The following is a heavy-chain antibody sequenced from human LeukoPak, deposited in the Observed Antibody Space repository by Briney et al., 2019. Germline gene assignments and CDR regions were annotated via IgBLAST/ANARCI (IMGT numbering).Heavy chain of an antibody. CDR1: GYTFTGYY. CDR2: INPNSGGT. Sequence: GASVKVSCKASGYTFTGYYMHWVRQAPRQGLEWMGRINPNSGGTNYAQKFQGRVTMTRDTSTSTVYMELSSLRSEDTAVYYCARGIVVVLAAPGHFDYWGQGTLVTVSS. CDR3: ARGIVVVLAAPGHFDY. J-gene: IGHJ4*02. D-gene: IGHD2-2*01. V-gene: IGHV1-2*06.